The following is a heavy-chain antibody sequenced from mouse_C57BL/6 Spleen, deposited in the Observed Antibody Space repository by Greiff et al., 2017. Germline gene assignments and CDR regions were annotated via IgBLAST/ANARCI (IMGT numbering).Heavy chain of an antibody. Sequence: QVQLQQSGAELVKPGASVKLSCKASGYTFTSYWMQWVKQRPGQGLEWIGEIDPSDSYTNYNQKFKGKATLTVDTSSSTAYMQLSSLTSEDSAVYYCARGANFSWFAYWGQGTLVTVSA. V-gene: IGHV1-50*01. CDR3: ARGANFSWFAY. CDR1: GYTFTSYW. CDR2: IDPSDSYT. J-gene: IGHJ3*01.